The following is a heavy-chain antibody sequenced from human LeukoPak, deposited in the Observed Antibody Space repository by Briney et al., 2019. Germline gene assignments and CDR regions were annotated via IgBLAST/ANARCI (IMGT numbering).Heavy chain of an antibody. CDR2: ISGSGGST. V-gene: IGHV3-23*01. CDR3: AKKTSSGWYFDS. J-gene: IGHJ4*02. Sequence: GGTLRLSCAASGFTFSSYGMSWVRQAPGKGLEWVSAISGSGGSTYYADSVKGRFTISRDNSKNTLYLQMNSLRAEATAVYYCAKKTSSGWYFDSWGQGTLVTVSS. CDR1: GFTFSSYG. D-gene: IGHD6-19*01.